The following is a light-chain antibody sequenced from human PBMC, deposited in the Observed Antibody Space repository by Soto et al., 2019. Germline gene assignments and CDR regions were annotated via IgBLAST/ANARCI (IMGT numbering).Light chain of an antibody. CDR3: QHRGKWPRT. CDR2: GAS. Sequence: EIVLTQSPATLSLSPGERATLSCRASQSVSSYLAWYQQKPGQAPRLLIYGASNRATGIPARFSGSGSGTDFTLPISSLEPEDFAVYYCQHRGKWPRTFVQGTKLEIK. V-gene: IGKV3-11*01. J-gene: IGKJ2*01. CDR1: QSVSSY.